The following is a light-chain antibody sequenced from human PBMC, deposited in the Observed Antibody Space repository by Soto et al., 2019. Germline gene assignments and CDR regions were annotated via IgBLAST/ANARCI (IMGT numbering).Light chain of an antibody. J-gene: IGLJ2*01. Sequence: QLVLTQPPSVSGSPGQSITISCTGTSSDVGGYNYVSWYQQHPGKAPKLMIYDVSNRPSGVSDRFSGSKSGNTASLTISGLQAEDEADYYCSSFTGSTTPVFGGGTKLTVL. CDR3: SSFTGSTTPV. CDR2: DVS. V-gene: IGLV2-14*01. CDR1: SSDVGGYNY.